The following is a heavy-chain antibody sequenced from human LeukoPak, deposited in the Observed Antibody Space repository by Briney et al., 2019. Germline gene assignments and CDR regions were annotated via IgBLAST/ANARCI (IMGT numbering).Heavy chain of an antibody. J-gene: IGHJ5*02. D-gene: IGHD2-2*01. CDR3: ARDSEPAVIGWFDP. V-gene: IGHV3-23*01. CDR2: ITGSGGST. Sequence: GGSLRLSCAASGFTFSSYAMSWVRQAPGKGLEWVSAITGSGGSTYYADSVKGRFTISRDNSKNTLYLQMNSLRAEDTAVYYCARDSEPAVIGWFDPWGRGTLVTVSS. CDR1: GFTFSSYA.